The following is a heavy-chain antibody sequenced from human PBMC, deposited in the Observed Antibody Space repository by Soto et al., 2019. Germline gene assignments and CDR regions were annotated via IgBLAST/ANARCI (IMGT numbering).Heavy chain of an antibody. Sequence: PGGSLRLSCAASGFTFSSYAMSCVRQAPGKGLEWVSAISGSGGSTYYADSVKGRFTISRDNSKNTLYLQMNSLRAEDTAVYYSAEDEYDDDMLTDWGRGTRVSVS. D-gene: IGHD3-9*01. V-gene: IGHV3-23*01. CDR1: GFTFSSYA. CDR2: ISGSGGST. CDR3: AEDEYDDDMLTD. J-gene: IGHJ4*01.